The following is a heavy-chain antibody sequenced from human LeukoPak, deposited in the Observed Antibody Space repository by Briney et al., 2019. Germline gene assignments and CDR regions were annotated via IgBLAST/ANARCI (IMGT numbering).Heavy chain of an antibody. V-gene: IGHV4-39*07. CDR1: GDSISSRSYY. CDR2: IYYSGST. J-gene: IGHJ6*03. CDR3: ARLLNPEIAVAGTGYYYYYMDV. D-gene: IGHD6-19*01. Sequence: SETLSLTCTVSGDSISSRSYYWGWIRQPPGKGLEWIGSIYYSGSTYYNPSLKSRVTISVNTSKNQFSLKLSSVTAADTAVYYCARLLNPEIAVAGTGYYYYYMDVWGKGTTVTISS.